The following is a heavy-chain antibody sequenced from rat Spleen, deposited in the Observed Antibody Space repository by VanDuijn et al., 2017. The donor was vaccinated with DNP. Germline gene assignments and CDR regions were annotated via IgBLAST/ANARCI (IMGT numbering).Heavy chain of an antibody. CDR1: GFSLTSYN. Sequence: QVQLKESGPGLVQPSQTLSLTCTVAGFSLTSYNVHWVRQPQGKGLEWMGVIWKHGATRYNSALKSRLSFSKATSKSQVFLKLNSLQTEDTATYYCARDLIIRDTTSAMDAWGPGTSVTVSS. J-gene: IGHJ4*01. CDR3: ARDLIIRDTTSAMDA. CDR2: IWKHGAT. D-gene: IGHD4-3*01. V-gene: IGHV2-41*01.